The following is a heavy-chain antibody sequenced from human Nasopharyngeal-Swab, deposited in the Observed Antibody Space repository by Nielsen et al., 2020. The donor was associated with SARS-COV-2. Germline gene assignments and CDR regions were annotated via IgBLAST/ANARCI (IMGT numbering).Heavy chain of an antibody. D-gene: IGHD2-15*01. CDR2: IGYDGSNK. CDR3: ARDQPTPHYYYYGMDV. V-gene: IGHV3-33*01. CDR1: GFTFSSYG. J-gene: IGHJ6*02. Sequence: GGSLRLSCAASGFTFSSYGMHWVRQAPGKGLEWVAVIGYDGSNKYYADSVKGRFTISRDNSKNTLYLQMNSLRAEDTAVYYCARDQPTPHYYYYGMDVWGQGTTVTVSS.